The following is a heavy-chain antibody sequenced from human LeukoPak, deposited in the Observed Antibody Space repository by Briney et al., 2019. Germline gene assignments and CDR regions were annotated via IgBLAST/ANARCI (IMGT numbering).Heavy chain of an antibody. V-gene: IGHV4-59*08. CDR2: ICYSGGS. D-gene: IGHD2-2*01. J-gene: IGHJ5*02. Sequence: QSSETLSLTCTVSGGSISNYYWTWIRQPPGKGLEWIGYICYSGGSNYNSSLKSRVTISVDTSKNQFSLKLSSVTAADTAVYYCARVLPGNWFDPWGQGTLVTVSS. CDR3: ARVLPGNWFDP. CDR1: GGSISNYY.